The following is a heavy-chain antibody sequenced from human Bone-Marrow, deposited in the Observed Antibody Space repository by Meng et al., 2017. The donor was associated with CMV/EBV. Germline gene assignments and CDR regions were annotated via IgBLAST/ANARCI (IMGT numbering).Heavy chain of an antibody. D-gene: IGHD2-2*02. J-gene: IGHJ5*02. CDR3: ARDAPYCSSTSCYMGRYNWLDP. CDR2: IYYSGST. CDR1: GGSISSSSYY. Sequence: SETLSLTCTVSGGSISSSSYYWGWIRQPPGKGLEWIGSIYYSGSTYYNPSLKSRVTISVDTSKNQFSLKLSSVTAADTAVYYCARDAPYCSSTSCYMGRYNWLDPWGQGTLVTVSS. V-gene: IGHV4-39*07.